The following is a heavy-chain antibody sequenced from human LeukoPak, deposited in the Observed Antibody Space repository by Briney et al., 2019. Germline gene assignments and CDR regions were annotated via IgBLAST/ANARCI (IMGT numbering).Heavy chain of an antibody. CDR2: INPNSGGT. V-gene: IGHV1-2*02. CDR1: GYTFTGYY. J-gene: IGHJ4*02. D-gene: IGHD6-19*01. Sequence: ASVKVSCKASGYTFTGYYMHWVRQAPGQGLEWMGWINPNSGGTNYAQKFQGRVTMTRDTSISTAYMELSSLRSEDTAVYYCARGSRYSSGWYSDYWGQGTLVTVSS. CDR3: ARGSRYSSGWYSDY.